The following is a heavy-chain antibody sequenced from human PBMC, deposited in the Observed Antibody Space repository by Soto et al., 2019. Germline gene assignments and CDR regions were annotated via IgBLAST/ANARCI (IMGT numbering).Heavy chain of an antibody. CDR3: ARRARPDFYYLAV. CDR1: GFTLSGYA. V-gene: IGHV3-64*01. J-gene: IGHJ6*03. Sequence: PGGSLRLSCAASGFTLSGYAMDWVRQAPGKGLEYVSGISSNGVGTYYANSVQGRFTISRDNSKNTVYLQMGSLRPEDMAVYYYARRARPDFYYLAVWGKGTTVTVSS. D-gene: IGHD6-6*01. CDR2: ISSNGVGT.